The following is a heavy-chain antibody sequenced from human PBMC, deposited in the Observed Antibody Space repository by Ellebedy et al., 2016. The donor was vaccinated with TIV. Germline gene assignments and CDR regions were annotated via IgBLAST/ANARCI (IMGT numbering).Heavy chain of an antibody. CDR1: GFTFDTFA. CDR2: IRNKTKGHTT. J-gene: IGHJ4*02. V-gene: IGHV3-72*01. Sequence: GGSLRLSCVASGFTFDTFAMTWVRQAPGKGLEWVARIRNKTKGHTTEYAASVKGRFTISRDDSKNSLYLQMNSLKFDDTAIYFCSRSLGDWGQGTLVTVSS. D-gene: IGHD7-27*01. CDR3: SRSLGD.